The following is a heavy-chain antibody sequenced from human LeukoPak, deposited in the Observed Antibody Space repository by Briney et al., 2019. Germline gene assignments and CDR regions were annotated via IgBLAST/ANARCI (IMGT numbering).Heavy chain of an antibody. J-gene: IGHJ5*02. Sequence: GGSLRLSCAASGFTFSSYEMNWVRQAPGKGLEWVANIKQDGSEKYYVDSVKGRFTISRDNAKNSLYLQMNSLRAEDTAVYYCARSGYSSSWYGKPNWFDPWGQGTLVTVSS. CDR1: GFTFSSYE. V-gene: IGHV3-7*01. CDR2: IKQDGSEK. CDR3: ARSGYSSSWYGKPNWFDP. D-gene: IGHD6-13*01.